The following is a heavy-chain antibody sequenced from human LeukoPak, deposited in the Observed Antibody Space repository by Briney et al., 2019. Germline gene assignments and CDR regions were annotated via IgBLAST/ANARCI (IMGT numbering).Heavy chain of an antibody. CDR1: GFTFSSYW. CDR2: IWYDGSNK. CDR3: ARDLEDNSGYYYFDS. Sequence: GGSLRLSCAASGFTFSSYWMSWVRQAPGKGLEWVAVIWYDGSNKYYADSVKGRFTISRDNSKNTLYLQMNSLRAEDTAVYYCARDLEDNSGYYYFDSWGQGTLVTVSS. V-gene: IGHV3-33*08. D-gene: IGHD3-22*01. J-gene: IGHJ4*02.